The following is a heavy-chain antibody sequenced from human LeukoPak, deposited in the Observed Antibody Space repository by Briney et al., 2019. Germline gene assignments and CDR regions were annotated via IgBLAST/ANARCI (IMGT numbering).Heavy chain of an antibody. CDR2: IYYSGST. J-gene: IGHJ4*02. V-gene: IGHV4-31*03. CDR1: GGSISSGGYY. CDR3: ARVFRGYRALYFDY. D-gene: IGHD5-18*01. Sequence: PSQTLSLTCTVSGGSISSGGYYWSWFRQHPGKGLEWIGYIYYSGSTYYNPSLKSRVTISVDTSKNQFSLKLSSVTAADTAVYYCARVFRGYRALYFDYWGQGTLVTVSS.